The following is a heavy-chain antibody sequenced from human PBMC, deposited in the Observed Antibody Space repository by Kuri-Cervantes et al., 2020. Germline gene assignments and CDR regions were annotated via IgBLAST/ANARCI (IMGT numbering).Heavy chain of an antibody. Sequence: SETLSLTCTVSGGSISSSSYYWSWIRQPPGKGLEWIGYIYYSGSTNYNPSLKSRVTISVDTSKNQFSLKLSSVTAADTAVYYCARGDNYYYYGMDVWGQGTTVTVSS. D-gene: IGHD2-15*01. J-gene: IGHJ6*02. CDR3: ARGDNYYYYGMDV. CDR2: IYYSGST. CDR1: GGSISSSSYY. V-gene: IGHV4-61*01.